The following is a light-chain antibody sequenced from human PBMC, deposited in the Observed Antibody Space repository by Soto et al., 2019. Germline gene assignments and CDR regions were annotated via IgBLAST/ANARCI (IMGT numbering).Light chain of an antibody. CDR1: RGISPW. V-gene: IGKV1-5*01. CDR2: GAS. CDR3: QQYSSSTT. J-gene: IGKJ1*01. Sequence: DIQMTQSPSTLSASVGDRVTIACRASRGISPWLAWYPQKPGKPPKLLIYGASSLAAGVPSRFSGRGSGPDFTLTISSLQPDDFASYYCQQYSSSTTFGQGTKVDIK.